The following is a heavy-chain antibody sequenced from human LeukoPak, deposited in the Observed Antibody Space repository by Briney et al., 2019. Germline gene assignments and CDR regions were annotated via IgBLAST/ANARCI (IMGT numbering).Heavy chain of an antibody. J-gene: IGHJ4*02. V-gene: IGHV3-23*01. D-gene: IGHD3-10*01. Sequence: GGSLRLSCAASVFTFRIYAMSWVRQAPGKGVEWVSTISVSGVSTEYADSVKGRVTISRDNSKNTLYLQMNSLRAGDTAVYYCANSGGGYYYGSGSYYNGFDYWGQGTLVTVSS. CDR2: ISVSGVST. CDR1: VFTFRIYA. CDR3: ANSGGGYYYGSGSYYNGFDY.